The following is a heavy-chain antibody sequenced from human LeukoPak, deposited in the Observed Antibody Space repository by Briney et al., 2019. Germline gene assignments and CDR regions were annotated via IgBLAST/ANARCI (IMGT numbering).Heavy chain of an antibody. CDR2: ISSSSSYI. Sequence: GGSQRLSCAASGFTFSSYSMNWVRQAPGKGLEWVSSISSSSSYIYYADSVKGRFTISRDNAKNSLYLQMNSLRAEDTAVYYCARDAKQFMVRGVIGDYWGQGTQVTVSS. V-gene: IGHV3-21*01. D-gene: IGHD3-10*01. J-gene: IGHJ4*02. CDR3: ARDAKQFMVRGVIGDY. CDR1: GFTFSSYS.